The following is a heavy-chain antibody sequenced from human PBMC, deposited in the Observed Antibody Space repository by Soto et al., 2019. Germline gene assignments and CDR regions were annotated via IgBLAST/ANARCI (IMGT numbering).Heavy chain of an antibody. D-gene: IGHD3-3*01. V-gene: IGHV1-69*01. Sequence: QVQLVQSGAEVKKPGSSVKVSCKASGGTFSSYAISWVRQAPGQGLEWMGGIIPIFGTANYAQKFQGRVTIPADESTSTAYMELSSLRSEDTAVYYCARGPWGIFGVVGAYGMDVWGQGTTVTVSS. CDR3: ARGPWGIFGVVGAYGMDV. CDR1: GGTFSSYA. J-gene: IGHJ6*02. CDR2: IIPIFGTA.